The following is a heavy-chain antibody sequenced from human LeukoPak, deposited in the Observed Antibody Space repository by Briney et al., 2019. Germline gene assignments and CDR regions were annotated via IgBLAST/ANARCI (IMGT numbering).Heavy chain of an antibody. J-gene: IGHJ6*02. Sequence: VALRLSCSGSGFTSCGYARYWLRQGPGRGLEWVSVINADGTGTFYADSVRGRFTTSTYNSKNSLYLQMNSLTSEDTALYYCATWAFYHNLDVWGQGTTVIVSS. CDR2: INADGTGT. V-gene: IGHV3-43*02. D-gene: IGHD2/OR15-2a*01. CDR3: ATWAFYHNLDV. CDR1: GFTSCGYA.